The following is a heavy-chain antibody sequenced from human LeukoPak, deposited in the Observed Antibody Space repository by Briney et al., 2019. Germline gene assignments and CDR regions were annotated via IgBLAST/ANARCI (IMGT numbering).Heavy chain of an antibody. V-gene: IGHV3-23*01. J-gene: IGHJ4*02. CDR3: ARVHYSSGWYIDY. CDR2: ISGSGGST. CDR1: GFTFSSYA. Sequence: GGSLRLSCAASGFTFSSYAMSWVRQAPGKGLEWVSAISGSGGSTYYADSVKGRFTISRDNAKNSLYLQMNSLRVEDTAAYYCARVHYSSGWYIDYWGQGTLVTVSS. D-gene: IGHD6-19*01.